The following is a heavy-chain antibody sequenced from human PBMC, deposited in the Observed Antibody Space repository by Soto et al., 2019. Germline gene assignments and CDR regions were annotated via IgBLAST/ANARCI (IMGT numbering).Heavy chain of an antibody. CDR2: INHSGSN. J-gene: IGHJ4*02. Sequence: SETLSLTCAVYGGSFSGYYWSWIRQPPGKGLEWIGEINHSGSNNYNPSLKSRVTISVDTSKNQFSLKLSSVTAADTAVYYCARGKEANYYDSSGYYYWGQGTLVTVSS. CDR1: GGSFSGYY. V-gene: IGHV4-34*01. CDR3: ARGKEANYYDSSGYYY. D-gene: IGHD3-22*01.